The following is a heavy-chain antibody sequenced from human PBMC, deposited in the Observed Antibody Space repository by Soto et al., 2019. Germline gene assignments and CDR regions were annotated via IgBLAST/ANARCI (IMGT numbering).Heavy chain of an antibody. CDR1: GGSISSYY. CDR3: ASSTDRDGYNSPFDY. J-gene: IGHJ4*02. D-gene: IGHD5-12*01. V-gene: IGHV4-59*01. Sequence: SETLSLTCTVSGGSISSYYWSWIRQPPGKGLEWIGYIYYSGSTNYNPSLKSRVTISVDTSKNQFSLKLSSVTAADTAVYYCASSTDRDGYNSPFDYWGQGTLVTVSS. CDR2: IYYSGST.